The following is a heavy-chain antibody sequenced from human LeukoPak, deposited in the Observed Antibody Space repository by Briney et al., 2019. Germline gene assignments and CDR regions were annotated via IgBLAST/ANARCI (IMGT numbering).Heavy chain of an antibody. J-gene: IGHJ4*02. D-gene: IGHD2/OR15-2a*01. CDR2: FDYRGDT. CDR3: XXXXXXXXHGGEYFDS. CDR1: GASIRSSSYF. V-gene: IGHV4-39*02. Sequence: SETLSLTCTVSGASIRSSSYFWGWIRQPPGKGLEWIGTFDYRGDTFYNPSLRSRVSISADTAKNHFSLKLTSVTAADTAVYXXXXXXXXXXHGGEYFDSGGKEPLVAVSS.